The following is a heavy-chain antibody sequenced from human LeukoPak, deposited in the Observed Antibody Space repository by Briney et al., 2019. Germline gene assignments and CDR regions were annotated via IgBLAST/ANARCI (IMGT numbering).Heavy chain of an antibody. V-gene: IGHV5-51*01. CDR3: ARQDSGRYDY. J-gene: IGHJ4*02. CDR2: IYPGDSDT. Sequence: GESLKISCQASGYSFTNYWIGWVRQMPGKGLEWMGIIYPGDSDTRYSPSFQGQVTISADKSITTAYLQWSSLKASDTAIYYCARQDSGRYDYWGQGTLVTVSS. CDR1: GYSFTNYW. D-gene: IGHD3-22*01.